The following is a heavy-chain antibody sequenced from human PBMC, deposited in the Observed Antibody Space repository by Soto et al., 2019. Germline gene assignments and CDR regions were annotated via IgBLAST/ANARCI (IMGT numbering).Heavy chain of an antibody. J-gene: IGHJ4*02. V-gene: IGHV1-69*04. CDR2: IIPILGIA. Sequence: ASVKVSCKASGYTFTSYGISWVRQAPGQGLEWMGRIIPILGIANYAQKFQGRVTITADKSTSTAYMELSSLRSEDTAVYYCARSMFYSDASNYSPFEYWGQGTLVTVSS. D-gene: IGHD3-22*01. CDR3: ARSMFYSDASNYSPFEY. CDR1: GYTFTSYG.